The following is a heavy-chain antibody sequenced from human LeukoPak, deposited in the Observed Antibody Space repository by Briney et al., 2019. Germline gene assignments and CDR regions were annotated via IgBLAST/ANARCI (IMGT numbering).Heavy chain of an antibody. V-gene: IGHV4-34*01. CDR2: IDDGGNI. D-gene: IGHD2-21*02. Sequence: SETLSLTCSVYSGSFSNYFWSWIRQPPGKGLEWIGEIDDGGNINYNPSLISRVIVSMEKSKKQFSLVMRSVTAADTAVYYCARFSRITPGDWGDAFDIWSQGTTVIVSS. CDR1: SGSFSNYF. J-gene: IGHJ3*02. CDR3: ARFSRITPGDWGDAFDI.